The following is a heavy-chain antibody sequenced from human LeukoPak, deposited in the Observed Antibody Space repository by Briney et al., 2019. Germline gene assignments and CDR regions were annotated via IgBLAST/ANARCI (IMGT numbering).Heavy chain of an antibody. Sequence: GGSLRLSCVASEFTVSTNYMSWVRQAPGKGLEWVSIIHIDGDAHYADSVKGRFTFSRDNSKNTLYLQMNSLRSEDTAVYYCARDGLDSSGPVAFDIWGQGTMVTVSS. V-gene: IGHV3-66*01. CDR1: EFTVSTNY. D-gene: IGHD3-22*01. J-gene: IGHJ3*02. CDR3: ARDGLDSSGPVAFDI. CDR2: IHIDGDA.